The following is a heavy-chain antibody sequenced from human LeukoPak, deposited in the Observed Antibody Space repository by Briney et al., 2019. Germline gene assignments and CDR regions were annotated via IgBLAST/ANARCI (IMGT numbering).Heavy chain of an antibody. D-gene: IGHD2-2*01. CDR3: AGLVDGSSTSCYLYWFDP. J-gene: IGHJ5*02. Sequence: SETLSLTCTVSGGSISSSSYYWGWIRQPPGKGLEWLGSIYYSGSTYYNPSLKSRVTISVDTSKNQFSLKLSSVTAADTAVYYCAGLVDGSSTSCYLYWFDPWGQGTLVTVSS. CDR1: GGSISSSSYY. CDR2: IYYSGST. V-gene: IGHV4-39*01.